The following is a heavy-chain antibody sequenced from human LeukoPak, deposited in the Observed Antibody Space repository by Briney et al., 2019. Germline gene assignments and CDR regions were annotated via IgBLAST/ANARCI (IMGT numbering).Heavy chain of an antibody. J-gene: IGHJ5*02. D-gene: IGHD3-22*01. CDR3: ANGGTYSSGP. Sequence: GGSLRLSCAASGFTFSNSWMSWVRQAPGKGLEWVATIKPDGGAQYYVDSVKGRFTISRENAKNSLFLQINSLRAEDTAVYYCANGGTYSSGPWGQGTLVTVSS. V-gene: IGHV3-7*01. CDR2: IKPDGGAQ. CDR1: GFTFSNSW.